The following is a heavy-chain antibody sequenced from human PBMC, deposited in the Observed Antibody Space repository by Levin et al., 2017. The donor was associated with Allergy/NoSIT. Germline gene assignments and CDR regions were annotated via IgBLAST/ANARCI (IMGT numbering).Heavy chain of an antibody. CDR2: IYPGDSDT. J-gene: IGHJ6*03. CDR1: GYSFTSYW. Sequence: GGSLRLSCQGSGYSFTSYWIGWVRQMPGKGLEWMGIIYPGDSDTRYSPSFQGQVTISADKSISTAYLQWSSLTASDTAIYYCARRGTRDYYYYMDGWGKGTTVTVSS. D-gene: IGHD1-1*01. CDR3: ARRGTRDYYYYMDG. V-gene: IGHV5-51*01.